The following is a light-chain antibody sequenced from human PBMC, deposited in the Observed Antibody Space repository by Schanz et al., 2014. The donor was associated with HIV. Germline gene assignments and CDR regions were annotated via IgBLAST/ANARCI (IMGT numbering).Light chain of an antibody. V-gene: IGLV2-14*03. CDR3: SSYAGSNNV. CDR2: DVS. Sequence: QSALTQPASVSGSPGQSITISCTGTSADVGAYNFVSWYQQHPGKAPKVIIYDVSVRPSGVSIRFSGYKSGDTASLTISGLQAEDEADFYCSSYAGSNNVFGTGTKLTVL. CDR1: SADVGAYNF. J-gene: IGLJ1*01.